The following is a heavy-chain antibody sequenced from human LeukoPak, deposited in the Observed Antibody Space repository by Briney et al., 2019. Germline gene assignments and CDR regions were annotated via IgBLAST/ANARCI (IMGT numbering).Heavy chain of an antibody. CDR2: IYPGDSDT. V-gene: IGHV5-51*01. Sequence: GESLKISCKGSGYSFTSYWIGWVRQMPGKGLEWMGIIYPGDSDTRYSPSFQGQVTISADKSLSTAYLQWSSLTASDTAMYYCARVYGSGSRYYYYYYMDVWGKGTTVTVSS. J-gene: IGHJ6*03. CDR1: GYSFTSYW. CDR3: ARVYGSGSRYYYYYYMDV. D-gene: IGHD3-10*01.